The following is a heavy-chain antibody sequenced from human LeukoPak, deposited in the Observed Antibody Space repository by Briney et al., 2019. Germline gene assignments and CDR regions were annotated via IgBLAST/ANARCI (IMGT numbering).Heavy chain of an antibody. Sequence: SQTLSLTCTVSGGSISSGGYYWSWIRQPPGKGLEWIGYIYHSGSTYYNPSLKSRVTISVDRSKNQFSLKLSSVTAADTAVYYCARGRDFWSGYSNWYFDLWGRGTLVTVSS. J-gene: IGHJ2*01. CDR2: IYHSGST. D-gene: IGHD3-3*01. V-gene: IGHV4-30-2*01. CDR1: GGSISSGGYY. CDR3: ARGRDFWSGYSNWYFDL.